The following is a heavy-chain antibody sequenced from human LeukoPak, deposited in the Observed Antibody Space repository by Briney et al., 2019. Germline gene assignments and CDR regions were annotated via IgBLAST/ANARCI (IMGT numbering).Heavy chain of an antibody. CDR3: VRGLYGSGDY. Sequence: PSETLSLTCTVPGGSISGYYWNWIRQPAGKGLEWIGRIFSSGKTNYNPSLQRRATIPADTSKNHFSLKFTSVTAAATTVYYFVRGLYGSGDYWGEGTVVSVSS. J-gene: IGHJ4*02. CDR2: IFSSGKT. CDR1: GGSISGYY. V-gene: IGHV4-4*07. D-gene: IGHD3-10*01.